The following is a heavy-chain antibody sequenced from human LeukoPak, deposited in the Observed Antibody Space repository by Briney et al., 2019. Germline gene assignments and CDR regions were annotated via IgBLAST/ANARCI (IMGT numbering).Heavy chain of an antibody. J-gene: IGHJ3*02. CDR3: ARGPYSYDSSGAFDI. D-gene: IGHD3-22*01. Sequence: PSETLSLTCSVSGGSISSYYWSWIRQPAGKGLEWIGRIYHSGSTYYNPSLKSRVTISVDTSKNQFSLRLSSVTAADTAVYFCARGPYSYDSSGAFDIWGQGTMVTVSS. CDR1: GGSISSYY. CDR2: IYHSGST. V-gene: IGHV4-4*07.